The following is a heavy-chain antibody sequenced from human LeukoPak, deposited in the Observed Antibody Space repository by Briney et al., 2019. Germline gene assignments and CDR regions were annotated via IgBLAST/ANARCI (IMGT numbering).Heavy chain of an antibody. CDR2: ISGSGGST. Sequence: TGGSLRLSCAASGFTFSGYVMTWVRQPPGKGLQWVADISGSGGSTYYADSVKGRFSISRDNSKNTLYLQMNSLRAEDTAVYYCAKDRGVVPAAIFDYWGQGTLVTVSS. V-gene: IGHV3-23*01. CDR3: AKDRGVVPAAIFDY. D-gene: IGHD2-2*01. J-gene: IGHJ4*02. CDR1: GFTFSGYV.